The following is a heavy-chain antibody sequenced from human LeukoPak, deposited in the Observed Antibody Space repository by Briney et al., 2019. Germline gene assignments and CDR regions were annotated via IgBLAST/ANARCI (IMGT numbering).Heavy chain of an antibody. V-gene: IGHV4-59*08. D-gene: IGHD5-12*01. CDR2: IYYSGST. J-gene: IGHJ4*02. CDR1: GRSISSYY. Sequence: SETLSLTCTVSGRSISSYYWSWIRQPPGKGLEWVGYIYYSGSTNYNPSLNSRVTISVDTSKNQFSLKLSSVTAADTAVYYCARHGSGWLRPGGYFDYWGQGTLVTVSS. CDR3: ARHGSGWLRPGGYFDY.